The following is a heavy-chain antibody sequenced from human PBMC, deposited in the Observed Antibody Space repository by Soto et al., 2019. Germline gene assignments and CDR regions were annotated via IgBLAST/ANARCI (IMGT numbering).Heavy chain of an antibody. CDR3: ARGPSCGTTNCANWFDP. V-gene: IGHV4-34*01. CDR2: INYSGST. J-gene: IGHJ5*02. CDR1: GGSFSGYY. D-gene: IGHD2-2*01. Sequence: SETLSLTCAVYGGSFSGYYWSWIRQPPGKGLEWIGEINYSGSTNYNPSLKSRVTISVDTSKNQFSLKLSSVTAADTAVYYCARGPSCGTTNCANWFDPWGQGALVTVSS.